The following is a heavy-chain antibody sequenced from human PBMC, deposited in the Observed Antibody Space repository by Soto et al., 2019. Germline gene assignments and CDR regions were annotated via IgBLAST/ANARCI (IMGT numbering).Heavy chain of an antibody. CDR1: GFTFSSYS. CDR2: ISSSSSTI. D-gene: IGHD2-15*01. J-gene: IGHJ4*02. V-gene: IGHV3-48*01. Sequence: GGSLRLSCAASGFTFSSYSMNWVRQAPGKGLEWVSYISSSSSTIYYADSVKGRFTISRDNAKNSLYLQMNSLRAEDTAVYYCARYQVYCSGGRCYPDYWGEGTLVPVSS. CDR3: ARYQVYCSGGRCYPDY.